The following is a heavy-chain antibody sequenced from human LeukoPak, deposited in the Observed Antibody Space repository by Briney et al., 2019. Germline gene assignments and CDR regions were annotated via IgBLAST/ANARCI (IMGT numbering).Heavy chain of an antibody. CDR2: ISYDGSNK. V-gene: IGHV3-30-3*01. D-gene: IGHD3-22*01. CDR3: AREGGYYYDSSGYSIDAFDI. Sequence: PGGSLRLSCAASGFTFSSYAMHWVRQAPGKGLEWVAVISYDGSNKYNAYSVKGRFTISRDNSKITLYLQMNSLRAEDTAVYYCAREGGYYYDSSGYSIDAFDIWGQGTMVTVSS. CDR1: GFTFSSYA. J-gene: IGHJ3*02.